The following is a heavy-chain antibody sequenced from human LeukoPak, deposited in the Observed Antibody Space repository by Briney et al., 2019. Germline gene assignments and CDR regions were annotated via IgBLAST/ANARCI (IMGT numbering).Heavy chain of an antibody. J-gene: IGHJ4*02. V-gene: IGHV4-39*01. CDR1: GGLISSSSYY. CDR2: FYYSGST. Sequence: SETLSLTCTVSGGLISSSSYYWGWIRQPPEKGLEWIGSFYYSGSTYYHPSHKSRVTISVDTSKNQFSLNLSSVTAADTAVYYCARTAGVAVAGSRQYFDYWGQGTLVTVSS. CDR3: ARTAGVAVAGSRQYFDY. D-gene: IGHD6-19*01.